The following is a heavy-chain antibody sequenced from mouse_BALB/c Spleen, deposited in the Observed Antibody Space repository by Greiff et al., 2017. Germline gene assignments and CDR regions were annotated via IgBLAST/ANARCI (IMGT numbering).Heavy chain of an antibody. V-gene: IGHV1-14*01. J-gene: IGHJ1*01. CDR1: GYTFTSYV. D-gene: IGHD2-1*01. CDR3: ARSDGNYGYFDG. Sequence: EVQLQQSGPELVKPGASVKMSCKASGYTFTSYVMPWVKQKPGQGLEWIGYINPYNDGTNYNEKFKGQATLTSDKSSSTAYMELSSLTSEDSAVYACARSDGNYGYFDGWGAGTTVTVSA. CDR2: INPYNDGT.